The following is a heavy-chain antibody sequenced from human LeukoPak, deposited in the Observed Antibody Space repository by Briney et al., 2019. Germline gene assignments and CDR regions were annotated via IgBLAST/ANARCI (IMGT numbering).Heavy chain of an antibody. D-gene: IGHD6-13*01. CDR1: GGTFSSYA. V-gene: IGHV1-69*13. CDR2: IIPIFGTA. J-gene: IGHJ4*02. Sequence: ASVKVSCKASGGTFSSYAISWVRQAPGQGLEWMGGIIPIFGTANYAQKFQGRVTITADESTSTAYMELSSLRSEDTAVYYRARGRGVLQQLVPYFDYWGQGTLVTVSS. CDR3: ARGRGVLQQLVPYFDY.